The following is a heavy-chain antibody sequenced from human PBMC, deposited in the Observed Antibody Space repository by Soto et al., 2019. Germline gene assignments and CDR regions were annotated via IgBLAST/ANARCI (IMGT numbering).Heavy chain of an antibody. CDR2: INAGNGNT. CDR3: ARGPGGPDGPGEY. J-gene: IGHJ4*02. Sequence: QVQLVQSGAEVKKPGASVQVSCKASGYTFTSYAMHWVRQAPGQRLEWMGWINAGNGNTKYSKKFQGRVTITRDTSASTAYTKLSSLRSEDTALYYCARGPGGPDGPGEYWGQGTLVTVSS. V-gene: IGHV1-3*01. D-gene: IGHD3-10*01. CDR1: GYTFTSYA.